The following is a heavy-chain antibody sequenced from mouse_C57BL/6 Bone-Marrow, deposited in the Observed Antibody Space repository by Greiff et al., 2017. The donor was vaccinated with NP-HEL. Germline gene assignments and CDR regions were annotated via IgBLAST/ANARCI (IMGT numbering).Heavy chain of an antibody. D-gene: IGHD2-2*01. Sequence: EVKLMESGGDLVKPGGSLKLSCAASGFTFSSYGMSWVRQTPDKRLEWVATISSGGSYTYYPDSVKGRFTISRDNAKNTLYLQMSRLKSEDTAMYCCARHAGGYDGMDYWGQGTSVTVSS. CDR2: ISSGGSYT. CDR3: ARHAGGYDGMDY. V-gene: IGHV5-6*01. J-gene: IGHJ4*01. CDR1: GFTFSSYG.